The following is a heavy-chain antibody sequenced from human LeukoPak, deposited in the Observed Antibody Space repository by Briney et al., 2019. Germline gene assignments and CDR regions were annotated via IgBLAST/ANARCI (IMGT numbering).Heavy chain of an antibody. Sequence: ASVKVSCKVSGYTLTELSMHWVRQAPGKGREWMGGFDPEDGETIYAQKFQGRVTMTEDTSTDTAYMELRSLRSEDTAVYDCATGYGSGEHYYYYMDVWGKGTTVTVSS. D-gene: IGHD2-15*01. CDR2: FDPEDGET. CDR3: ATGYGSGEHYYYYMDV. V-gene: IGHV1-24*01. J-gene: IGHJ6*03. CDR1: GYTLTELS.